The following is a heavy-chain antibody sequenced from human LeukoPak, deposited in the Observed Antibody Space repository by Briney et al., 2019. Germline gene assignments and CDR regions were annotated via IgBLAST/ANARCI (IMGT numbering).Heavy chain of an antibody. J-gene: IGHJ4*02. CDR2: ISYDGSNK. CDR3: AGGRFGEVELGYFYY. D-gene: IGHD3-16*01. CDR1: GFTFSSYA. V-gene: IGHV3-30*04. Sequence: GGSLRLSCAASGFTFSSYAMHWVRQAPGKGLEWVAVISYDGSNKYYADSVKGRFTISRDNSKNTLYLQMNSLRAEDTAEYYLAGGRFGEVELGYFYYLGQGTLVTGSS.